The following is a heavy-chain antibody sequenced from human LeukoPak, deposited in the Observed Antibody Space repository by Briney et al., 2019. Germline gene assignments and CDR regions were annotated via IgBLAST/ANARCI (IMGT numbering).Heavy chain of an antibody. J-gene: IGHJ4*02. CDR2: IKQDGSEK. V-gene: IGHV3-7*01. Sequence: GGSLRLSCAASGFTFSSHWMSWVRQAPGKGLEWVANIKQDGSEKYYVDSVKGRFSISRDNAKNSLYLQMNSLRVEDTAVYYCARDCSLNYWGQGTLVTVSS. D-gene: IGHD3-10*02. CDR1: GFTFSSHW. CDR3: ARDCSLNY.